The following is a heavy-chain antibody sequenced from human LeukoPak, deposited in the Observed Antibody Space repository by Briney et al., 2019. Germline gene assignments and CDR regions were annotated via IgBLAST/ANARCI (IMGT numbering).Heavy chain of an antibody. CDR2: ISGDGIAK. CDR3: ARDYVYAFDY. D-gene: IGHD2/OR15-2a*01. V-gene: IGHV3-48*01. J-gene: IGHJ4*02. Sequence: PGGSLRLSCAASGFTFSNYGMNWVRQAPGKGLEWVSYISGDGIAKHYTDSVKGRFTISRDNAKNALYLQMNSLRAEDTAVYFCARDYVYAFDYWGQGTLVTVSS. CDR1: GFTFSNYG.